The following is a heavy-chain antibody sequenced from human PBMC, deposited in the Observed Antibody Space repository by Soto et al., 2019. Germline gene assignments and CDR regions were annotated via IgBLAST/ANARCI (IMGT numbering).Heavy chain of an antibody. Sequence: QMQLQESGPGLVKPSETLSLTCAVSGGSIISGNWWSWVRHFPGQGLEWFGEIHLDGTTYYHPSLEGRVTISVDTSNNQLSLMLTSVSAADTALYSCAGQGQIPYIWAYWGQGTLVTVSA. D-gene: IGHD3-16*01. V-gene: IGHV4-4*02. CDR1: GGSIISGNW. J-gene: IGHJ4*02. CDR3: AGQGQIPYIWAY. CDR2: IHLDGTT.